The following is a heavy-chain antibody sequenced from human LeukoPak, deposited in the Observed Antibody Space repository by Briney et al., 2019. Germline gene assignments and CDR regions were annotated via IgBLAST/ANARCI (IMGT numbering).Heavy chain of an antibody. J-gene: IGHJ3*02. V-gene: IGHV1-2*02. D-gene: IGHD4-17*01. Sequence: ASVKVSCKASGYTFTGYYMHWVRQAPGQGLEWMGWNNPNSGDTNYAQKFQGRVTMTRDTSISTAYMELSKLRSDDTAVYYCASGRDYGDERGAFDIWGQGTMVTVSS. CDR1: GYTFTGYY. CDR2: NNPNSGDT. CDR3: ASGRDYGDERGAFDI.